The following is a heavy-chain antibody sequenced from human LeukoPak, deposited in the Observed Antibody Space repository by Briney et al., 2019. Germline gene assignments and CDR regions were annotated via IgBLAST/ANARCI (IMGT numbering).Heavy chain of an antibody. J-gene: IGHJ4*02. V-gene: IGHV3-11*04. CDR2: ISSSANTI. Sequence: GGSLRLSCVASGFTFSDYYMSWLHQTPGKGLEGVSYISSSANTIYYTDSVKGRFTISRDNAKNSLFLQMNSLRPEDSAVYYCVTAPTRTYSVYWGQGILVTVSS. CDR3: VTAPTRTYSVY. D-gene: IGHD2-15*01. CDR1: GFTFSDYY.